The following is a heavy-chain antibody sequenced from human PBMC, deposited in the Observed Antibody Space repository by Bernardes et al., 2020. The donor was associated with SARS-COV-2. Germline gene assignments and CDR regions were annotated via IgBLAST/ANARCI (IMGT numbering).Heavy chain of an antibody. Sequence: ASVKVSCKASGYTFTSYGISWVRQAPGQGLEWMGWISAYNGNTNYAQKLQGRVTMTTDTSTSTAYMELRSLRSDDTAVYYCARVGNGPHGNDFWSGYRVPQAIDYWGQGTLVTVSS. CDR3: ARVGNGPHGNDFWSGYRVPQAIDY. V-gene: IGHV1-18*01. J-gene: IGHJ4*02. D-gene: IGHD3-3*01. CDR1: GYTFTSYG. CDR2: ISAYNGNT.